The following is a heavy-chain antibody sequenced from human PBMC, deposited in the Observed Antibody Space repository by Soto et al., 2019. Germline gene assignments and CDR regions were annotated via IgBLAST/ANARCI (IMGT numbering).Heavy chain of an antibody. V-gene: IGHV1-69*13. CDR1: GVTFSSCS. Sequence: SVKVCWTASGVTFSSCSISWVRQSPGQGLEWMGGIIPIFGTANYAQKFQGRVTITADESTSTAYMELSSLRSEDTAVYYCARRWGSGPLCLDPWGQGTLVTVSS. J-gene: IGHJ5*02. D-gene: IGHD2-15*01. CDR2: IIPIFGTA. CDR3: ARRWGSGPLCLDP.